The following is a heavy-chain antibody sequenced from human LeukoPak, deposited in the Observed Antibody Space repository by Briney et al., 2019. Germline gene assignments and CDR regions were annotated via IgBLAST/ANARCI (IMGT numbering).Heavy chain of an antibody. Sequence: HGESLKISCKGSGYSFTSYWIGWVRQIPGKGLELMGIIYPGDSDTRYSPSFQGQVTISADKSISTAYLQWSSLKASDTAMYYCNLQSGSDNFDYWGQGTLVTVSS. CDR2: IYPGDSDT. D-gene: IGHD4-11*01. J-gene: IGHJ4*02. CDR3: NLQSGSDNFDY. V-gene: IGHV5-51*01. CDR1: GYSFTSYW.